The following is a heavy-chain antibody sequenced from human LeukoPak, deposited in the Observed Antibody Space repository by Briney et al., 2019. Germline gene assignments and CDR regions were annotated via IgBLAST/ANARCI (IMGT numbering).Heavy chain of an antibody. J-gene: IGHJ3*02. Sequence: GGSLRLSCAASEFTFSSYGMSWVRQAPGKGLEWVSSISGSGGSTQYADSVQGRFAISRDNSKNTLYLQTNSLRVEDTAVYFCARDPNGDYIGTFDMWGRGTMITVSS. V-gene: IGHV3-23*01. CDR3: ARDPNGDYIGTFDM. D-gene: IGHD4-17*01. CDR2: ISGSGGST. CDR1: EFTFSSYG.